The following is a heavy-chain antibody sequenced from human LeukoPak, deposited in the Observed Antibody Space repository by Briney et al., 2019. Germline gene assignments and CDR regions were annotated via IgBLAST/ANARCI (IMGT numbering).Heavy chain of an antibody. CDR2: ISGSGGST. Sequence: PGGSLRLSCAASAFTFSSYAMSWVRQAPGKGLEWVSVISGSGGSTYDADSVKGRFTISRDNSKNTLYLQVNSLRAEDTAVYYCAKQGSSNIAARPHFDYWGQGTLVTVSS. CDR3: AKQGSSNIAARPHFDY. D-gene: IGHD6-6*01. J-gene: IGHJ4*02. CDR1: AFTFSSYA. V-gene: IGHV3-23*01.